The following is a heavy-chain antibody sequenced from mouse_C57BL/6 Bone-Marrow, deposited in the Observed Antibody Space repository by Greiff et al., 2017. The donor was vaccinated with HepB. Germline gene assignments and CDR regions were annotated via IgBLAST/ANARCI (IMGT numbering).Heavy chain of an antibody. CDR1: GYTFTDYN. J-gene: IGHJ4*01. CDR3: ARDYDGYPYAMDY. Sequence: VQLKESGPELVKPGASVKMSCKASGYTFTDYNMHWVKQSHGKSLEWIGYINPNNGGTSYNQKFKGKATLTVNKSSSTAYMELRSLTSEDSAVYYCARDYDGYPYAMDYWGQGTSVTVSS. V-gene: IGHV1-22*01. CDR2: INPNNGGT. D-gene: IGHD2-3*01.